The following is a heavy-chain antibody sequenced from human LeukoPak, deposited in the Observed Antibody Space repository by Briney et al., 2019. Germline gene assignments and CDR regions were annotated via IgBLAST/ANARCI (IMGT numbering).Heavy chain of an antibody. CDR3: ARRPSGSTAGDHWPDWYFDL. CDR1: GYSISTGYY. V-gene: IGHV4-38-2*02. J-gene: IGHJ2*01. D-gene: IGHD7-27*01. CDR2: IYHSGNT. Sequence: PSETLSLTCTVSGYSISTGYYWGWIRQPPGKGLEWIGYIYHSGNTYHNPSLKSRVTISVDTSKNQFSLKLTSVTAADTAVYYCARRPSGSTAGDHWPDWYFDLWGRGTLVTVSS.